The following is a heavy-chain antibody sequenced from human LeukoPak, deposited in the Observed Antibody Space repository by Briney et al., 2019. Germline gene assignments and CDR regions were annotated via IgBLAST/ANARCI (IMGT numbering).Heavy chain of an antibody. V-gene: IGHV4-39*07. J-gene: IGHJ4*02. CDR1: GGSISSSSYY. CDR2: IYYSGST. CDR3: ARGGESRYYYGSGPYVYFDY. Sequence: PSETLSLTCTVSGGSISSSSYYWGWIRQPPGKGLEWIGSIYYSGSTYYNPSLKSRVTISVDTSKNQFSLKLSSVTAADTAVYYCARGGESRYYYGSGPYVYFDYWGQGTLVTVSS. D-gene: IGHD3-10*01.